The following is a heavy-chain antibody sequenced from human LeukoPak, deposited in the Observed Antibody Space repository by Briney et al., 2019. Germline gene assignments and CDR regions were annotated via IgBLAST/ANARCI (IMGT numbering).Heavy chain of an antibody. Sequence: GASVKVSCKASGYTFTSYDINWVRQATGQGLEWMGWMNPNSGNTGYAQKFQGRVTITRNTSISTAYMELSSLRSEDTAVYYCARVGGDCSSTSCYDVNAFDIWGQGTMVTVSS. J-gene: IGHJ3*02. V-gene: IGHV1-8*03. CDR1: GYTFTSYD. CDR3: ARVGGDCSSTSCYDVNAFDI. D-gene: IGHD2-2*01. CDR2: MNPNSGNT.